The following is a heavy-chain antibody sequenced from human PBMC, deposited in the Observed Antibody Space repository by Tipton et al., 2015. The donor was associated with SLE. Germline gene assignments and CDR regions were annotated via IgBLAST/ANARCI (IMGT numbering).Heavy chain of an antibody. J-gene: IGHJ6*02. CDR3: ARLLTSYYGMDV. V-gene: IGHV3-30*04. CDR2: ISYDGTNK. Sequence: SLRLSCAASGFTFTTYTMHWVRQAPGKGLEWVAVISYDGTNKYYADSVNGRFTISRDNAKNSLYLQMNSLRAEDTALYYCARLLTSYYGMDVWGQGTTVTVSS. D-gene: IGHD1-26*01. CDR1: GFTFTTYT.